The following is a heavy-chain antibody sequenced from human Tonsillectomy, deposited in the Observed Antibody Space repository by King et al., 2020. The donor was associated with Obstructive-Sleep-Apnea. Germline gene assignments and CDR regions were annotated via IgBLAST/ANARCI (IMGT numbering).Heavy chain of an antibody. CDR1: GFTFSSYA. J-gene: IGHJ5*02. Sequence: VQLVESGGGVVQPGRSLRLSCAASGFTFSSYAMHWVRQAPGKGLEGVAVLSYDGGNKYYGDSVKGRFTISRDNSKNTLYLQMNSLRAEDTAVYYCARAQAPLYGFGELYSWFDPWGQGTLVTVSS. CDR2: LSYDGGNK. V-gene: IGHV3-30*04. D-gene: IGHD3-10*01. CDR3: ARAQAPLYGFGELYSWFDP.